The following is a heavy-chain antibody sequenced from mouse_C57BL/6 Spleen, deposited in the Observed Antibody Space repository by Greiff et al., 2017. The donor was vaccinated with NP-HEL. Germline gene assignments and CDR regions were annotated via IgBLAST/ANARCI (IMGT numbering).Heavy chain of an antibody. Sequence: EVMLVESGGGLVKPGGSLKLSCAASGFTFSSYAMSWVRQTPEKRLEWVATISDGGSYTYYPDNVKGRFTISRDNAKNNLYLQMSHLKSEDTAMYYCARESSYAPFDYWGQGTTLTVSS. V-gene: IGHV5-4*01. CDR3: ARESSYAPFDY. D-gene: IGHD1-1*01. CDR1: GFTFSSYA. J-gene: IGHJ2*01. CDR2: ISDGGSYT.